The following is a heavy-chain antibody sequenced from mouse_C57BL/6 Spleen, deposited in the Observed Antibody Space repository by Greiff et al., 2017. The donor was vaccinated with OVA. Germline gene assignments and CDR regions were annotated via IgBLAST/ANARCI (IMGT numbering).Heavy chain of an antibody. J-gene: IGHJ2*01. CDR2: IWWDDDK. D-gene: IGHD2-3*01. Sequence: QVTLKESGPGILQPSQTLSLTCSFSGFSLSTFGMGVGWIRQPSGKGLEWLAHIWWDDDKYYNPALKSRLTISKDTSKTQVFLKISNLDAADTATYYCARPDGYYLYCDYWGQGTTLTVSS. CDR3: ARPDGYYLYCDY. CDR1: GFSLSTFGMG. V-gene: IGHV8-8*01.